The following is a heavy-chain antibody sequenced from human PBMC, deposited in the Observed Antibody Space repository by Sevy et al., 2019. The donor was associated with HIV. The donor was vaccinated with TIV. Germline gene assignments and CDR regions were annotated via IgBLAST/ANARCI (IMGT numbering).Heavy chain of an antibody. CDR1: GFTFSRYW. CDR2: INGDGSNP. D-gene: IGHD3-3*01. J-gene: IGHJ6*02. Sequence: RGSLRLSCAASGFTFSRYWMHWVRQAPGKGLVWVSRINGDGSNPIYADSVKGRFTISRDNAKYTVFLQMHSLRAEDTAVYYCAREGVDFWSGPVDFYYGMDVWGQGTTVTVSS. V-gene: IGHV3-74*01. CDR3: AREGVDFWSGPVDFYYGMDV.